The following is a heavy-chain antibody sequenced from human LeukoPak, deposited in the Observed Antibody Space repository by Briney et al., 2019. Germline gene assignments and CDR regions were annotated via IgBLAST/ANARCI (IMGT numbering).Heavy chain of an antibody. V-gene: IGHV3-30*02. Sequence: PGGSLRLSCVATGLSFGGYGMHWVRQAPGKGLEWIAYIRYDGTDQNYADSVKGRFTISRDNSKSSLYLQMNSLRDEDTAVYYCAKDLVAAAGRYFDDWGQGTLVIVSS. CDR1: GLSFGGYG. D-gene: IGHD6-13*01. CDR2: IRYDGTDQ. CDR3: AKDLVAAAGRYFDD. J-gene: IGHJ4*02.